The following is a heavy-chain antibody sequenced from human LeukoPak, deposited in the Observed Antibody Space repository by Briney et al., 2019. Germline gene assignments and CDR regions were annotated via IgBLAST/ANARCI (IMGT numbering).Heavy chain of an antibody. CDR2: ISYDGSNK. Sequence: GGSLRLSCAASGFSFSSYAMHWVRQAPGKGLEWVAVISYDGSNKYYADSVKGRFTISRDNSKNTLYLQMNSLRSDDTAVYYCARDLSGSYLLNYFDYWGQGTLVTVSS. CDR1: GFSFSSYA. CDR3: ARDLSGSYLLNYFDY. D-gene: IGHD1-26*01. V-gene: IGHV3-30*04. J-gene: IGHJ4*02.